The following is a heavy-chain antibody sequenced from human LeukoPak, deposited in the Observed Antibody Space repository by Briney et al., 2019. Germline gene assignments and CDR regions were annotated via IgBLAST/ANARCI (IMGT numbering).Heavy chain of an antibody. D-gene: IGHD3-3*01. J-gene: IGHJ4*02. CDR3: AKRPPIFGVVSDDY. CDR1: GFTFSSSA. CDR2: ISGSGGST. V-gene: IGHV3-23*01. Sequence: PGGSLRLSCAASGFTFSSSAMSWVRQAPGKGLEWVSAISGSGGSTYYADSVKGRFTISRDNSKNTLYLQMNSLRAEDTAVYYCAKRPPIFGVVSDDYWGQGTLVTVSS.